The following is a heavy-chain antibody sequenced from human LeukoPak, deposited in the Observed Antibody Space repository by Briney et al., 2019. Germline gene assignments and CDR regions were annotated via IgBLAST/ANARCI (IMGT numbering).Heavy chain of an antibody. Sequence: SETLSLTCTVSGGSISSSSYYWGWIRQPPGKGLEWIGSIYYSGSTYYNPSLKSRVTISVDTSKNQFSLKLSSVTAADTAVYYCVGGVRVDTAAYNWFDPWGQGTLVTVSS. V-gene: IGHV4-39*07. D-gene: IGHD5-18*01. CDR3: VGGVRVDTAAYNWFDP. CDR2: IYYSGST. J-gene: IGHJ5*02. CDR1: GGSISSSSYY.